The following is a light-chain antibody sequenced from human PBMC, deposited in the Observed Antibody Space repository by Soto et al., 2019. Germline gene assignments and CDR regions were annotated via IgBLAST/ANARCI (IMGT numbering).Light chain of an antibody. CDR2: GAS. V-gene: IGKV3-20*01. Sequence: ETVLTQSPGTLSLSPGERATLSCRASQTINSNYLAWYQQKPGQSPRVLMYGASSRATGIPDRFSGSGSTSGFPRTIRRLEPEDVAVYCCQQYDNAPRTFGQGTKVEIK. CDR1: QTINSNY. J-gene: IGKJ1*01. CDR3: QQYDNAPRT.